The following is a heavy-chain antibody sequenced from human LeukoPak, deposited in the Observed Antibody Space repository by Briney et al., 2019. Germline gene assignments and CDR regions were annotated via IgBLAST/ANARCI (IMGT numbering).Heavy chain of an antibody. Sequence: PGGSLRLSCVASGFIFDDFGMAWVRQRPEKGLEWVAAINWRGDSAGYADFVKGRFTISRDNARNSLSLEMNSLTVEDTALYRCVRYSNGWLHFDFWAQGIPVSVSS. CDR1: GFIFDDFG. D-gene: IGHD6-19*01. V-gene: IGHV3-20*01. J-gene: IGHJ4*02. CDR3: VRYSNGWLHFDF. CDR2: INWRGDSA.